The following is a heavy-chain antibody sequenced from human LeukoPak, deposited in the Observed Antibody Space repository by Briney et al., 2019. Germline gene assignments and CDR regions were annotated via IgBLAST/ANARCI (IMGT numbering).Heavy chain of an antibody. CDR2: IKENGSEI. CDR1: GFTFSSYW. J-gene: IGHJ4*02. D-gene: IGHD1-26*01. CDR3: AREGIVGATED. Sequence: GGSLRLSCAASGFTFSSYWMKWVRQAPGRGLEWVANIKENGSEIYYVDSVKGRFTISRDNANKSLYLQMNSLRDEDTAVYDCAREGIVGATEDGGQGTLVTVSS. V-gene: IGHV3-7*01.